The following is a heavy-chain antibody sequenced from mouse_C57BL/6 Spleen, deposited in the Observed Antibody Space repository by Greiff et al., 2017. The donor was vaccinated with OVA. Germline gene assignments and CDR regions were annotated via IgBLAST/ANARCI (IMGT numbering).Heavy chain of an antibody. CDR1: GFNIKNTY. D-gene: IGHD2-4*01. Sequence: EVQRVESVAELVRPGASVKLSCTASGFNIKNTYMHWVKQRPEQGLEWIGRIDPANGNTKYAQKFQGKATITADTSSNTAYLQLSSLTSEDTAIYYCAREGDYGLRRYFDYWGQGTTLTVSS. CDR3: AREGDYGLRRYFDY. J-gene: IGHJ2*01. CDR2: IDPANGNT. V-gene: IGHV14-3*01.